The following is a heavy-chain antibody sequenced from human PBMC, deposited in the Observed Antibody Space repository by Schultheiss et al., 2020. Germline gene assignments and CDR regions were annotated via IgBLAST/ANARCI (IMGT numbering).Heavy chain of an antibody. D-gene: IGHD6-13*01. J-gene: IGHJ6*02. CDR3: AKDGRSWVDYYYGMDV. Sequence: GGSLRLSCAASGFTFSSYGMHWVRQAPGKGLEWVAVIWYDGSNKYYADSVKGRFTISRDNSKNTLYLQMNSLRAEDTAVYYCAKDGRSWVDYYYGMDVWGQGTTVTVSS. CDR2: IWYDGSNK. CDR1: GFTFSSYG. V-gene: IGHV3-30*02.